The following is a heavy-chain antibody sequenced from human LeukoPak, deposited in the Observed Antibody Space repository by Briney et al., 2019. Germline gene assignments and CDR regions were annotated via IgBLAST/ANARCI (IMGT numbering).Heavy chain of an antibody. CDR3: ARRSRLYKHETTGYHDS. V-gene: IGHV4-39*01. D-gene: IGHD3-9*01. J-gene: IGHJ4*02. CDR1: GDYITTTNYY. CDR2: VFYSGTT. Sequence: SETLSLTCNVSGDYITTTNYYWAWIRQPPGKGLEWIAGVFYSGTTYYNPSLKSRVLISMDTSTKQISLRLTSVPATDTAIYYCARRSRLYKHETTGYHDSWGQGTLVTVSS.